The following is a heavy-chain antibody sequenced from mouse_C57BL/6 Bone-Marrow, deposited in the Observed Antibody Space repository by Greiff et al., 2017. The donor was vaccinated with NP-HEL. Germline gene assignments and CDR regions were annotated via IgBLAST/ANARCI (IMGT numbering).Heavy chain of an antibody. CDR3: ARRWDPAWFAY. Sequence: DVQLVESGGDLVKPGGSLKLSCAASGFTFSSYGMSWVRQTPDKRLEWVATISSGGSYTYYPDSVKGRFTISRDNAKNTLYLQMSSLKSEDTAMYYCARRWDPAWFAYWGQGTLVTVSA. CDR2: ISSGGSYT. D-gene: IGHD4-1*01. CDR1: GFTFSSYG. V-gene: IGHV5-6*02. J-gene: IGHJ3*01.